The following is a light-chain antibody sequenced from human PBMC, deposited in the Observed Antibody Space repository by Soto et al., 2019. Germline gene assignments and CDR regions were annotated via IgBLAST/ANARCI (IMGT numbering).Light chain of an antibody. CDR3: SAYTSSSPYV. CDR1: RNDVGGYNY. V-gene: IGLV2-14*01. Sequence: QSVLTQPASVSGSPGQSITISCTGTRNDVGGYNYVSWYQQHPGKAPKLMIYDVSNRPSGVSNRFSGSKSGNTASLTISGLQAEDEADYYCSAYTSSSPYVVGTGTKVTVL. J-gene: IGLJ1*01. CDR2: DVS.